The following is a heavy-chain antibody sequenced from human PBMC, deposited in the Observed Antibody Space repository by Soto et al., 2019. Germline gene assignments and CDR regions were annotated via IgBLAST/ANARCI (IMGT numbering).Heavy chain of an antibody. Sequence: ASVKVSCKASGYTFTSHYMHWVRQVPGQGLEWMGIISPTGGYTSYAQKFQGRVTLTTDTSTSTVYMELSSLRSQDTAVYYCARESTSSWYEVDYWGQGTLVTVSS. D-gene: IGHD6-13*01. CDR2: ISPTGGYT. CDR3: ARESTSSWYEVDY. CDR1: GYTFTSHY. J-gene: IGHJ4*02. V-gene: IGHV1-46*01.